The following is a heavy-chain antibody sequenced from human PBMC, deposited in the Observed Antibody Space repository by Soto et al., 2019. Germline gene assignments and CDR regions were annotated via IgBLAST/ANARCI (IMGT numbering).Heavy chain of an antibody. J-gene: IGHJ6*02. Sequence: GGSLRLSCAASGFTVSSNYMSWVRQAPGKGLEWVSVIYSGGSTYYADSVKGRFTISRDNSKNTLYLQINSLRAEDTAVYYCAREPPLTTTASPHYYYGMDVWGQGTTVTVSS. CDR1: GFTVSSNY. V-gene: IGHV3-53*01. CDR3: AREPPLTTTASPHYYYGMDV. D-gene: IGHD1-26*01. CDR2: IYSGGST.